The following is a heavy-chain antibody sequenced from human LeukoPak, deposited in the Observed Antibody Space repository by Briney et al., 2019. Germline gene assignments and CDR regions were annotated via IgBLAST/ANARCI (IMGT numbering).Heavy chain of an antibody. CDR2: IYYSGST. D-gene: IGHD2-21*02. Sequence: PSETLSLTCTVSGGSISSGVYYWSWIRQHPGKGLEWIGYIYYSGSTYYNPSLKSRVTISVDTSKNQFSLKLSSVTAADTAVYYCARFGDLDAFDIWGQGTMVTVSS. CDR3: ARFGDLDAFDI. V-gene: IGHV4-31*03. J-gene: IGHJ3*02. CDR1: GGSISSGVYY.